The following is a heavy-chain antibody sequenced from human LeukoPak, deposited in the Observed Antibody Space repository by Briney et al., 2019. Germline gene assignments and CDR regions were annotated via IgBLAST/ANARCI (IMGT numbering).Heavy chain of an antibody. Sequence: PSETLSLTCTVSGGSISSGSYYWSWIRQPAGKGLEWIGRIYTSGSTNYNPSLKSRVTISVDTSKNQFSLKLSSVTAADTAVYYCASGGDYGLGYFDYWGQGTLVTVSS. CDR1: GGSISSGSYY. D-gene: IGHD4-17*01. V-gene: IGHV4-61*02. CDR3: ASGGDYGLGYFDY. CDR2: IYTSGST. J-gene: IGHJ4*02.